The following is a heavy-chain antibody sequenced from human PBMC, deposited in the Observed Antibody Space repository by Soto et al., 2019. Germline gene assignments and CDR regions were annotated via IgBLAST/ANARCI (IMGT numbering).Heavy chain of an antibody. V-gene: IGHV3-64D*08. CDR1: GFTFSSYA. D-gene: IGHD3-10*01. Sequence: GGSLRLSCSASGFTFSSYAMHWVRQAPGKGLEYVSAISSNGGSTYYADSVKGRFTISRDNSKNTLYLQMSSLRAEDTAVYYCVKEETGHFHRGALGYWGQGTLVTVSS. CDR3: VKEETGHFHRGALGY. J-gene: IGHJ4*02. CDR2: ISSNGGST.